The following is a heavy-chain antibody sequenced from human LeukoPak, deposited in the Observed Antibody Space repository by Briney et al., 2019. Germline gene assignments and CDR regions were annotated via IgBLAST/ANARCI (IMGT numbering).Heavy chain of an antibody. J-gene: IGHJ4*02. CDR2: MHPNSGDP. D-gene: IGHD1-20*01. Sequence: ASVKVSCKPSGYTLTGYDINWVRQAAGQGFEWMGWMHPNSGDPGYAHNLQGRITITRDSSTATVFMELSSLRSEDTAMYYCARGLLNGNVDFWGQGTLVTVSS. CDR1: GYTLTGYD. V-gene: IGHV1-8*01. CDR3: ARGLLNGNVDF.